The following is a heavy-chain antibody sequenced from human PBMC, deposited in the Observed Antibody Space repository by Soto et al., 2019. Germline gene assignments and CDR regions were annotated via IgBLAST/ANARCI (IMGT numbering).Heavy chain of an antibody. CDR1: GGSFSGYY. V-gene: IGHV4-34*01. CDR2: INHSGST. D-gene: IGHD2-15*01. Sequence: PSETLSLTCAVYGGSFSGYYWSWIRQPPGKGLEWIGEINHSGSTNYNPSLKSRVTISVDTSKNQFSLKLSSVTAADTAVYYCARGFRRYCSGGSCVAYYGMDVWGQGTTVT. CDR3: ARGFRRYCSGGSCVAYYGMDV. J-gene: IGHJ6*02.